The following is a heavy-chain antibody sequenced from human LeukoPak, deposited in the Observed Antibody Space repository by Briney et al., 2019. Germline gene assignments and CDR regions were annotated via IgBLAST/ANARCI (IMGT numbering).Heavy chain of an antibody. CDR2: IIPIFGTA. Sequence: ASVKVSCKASGGTFSSYAISWVRQAPGQGLEWMGRIIPIFGTANCAQKFQGRVTITTDESTSTAYMELSSLRSEDTAVYYCTRAMVRGHYYYYMDVWGKGTTVTVSS. V-gene: IGHV1-69*05. CDR1: GGTFSSYA. D-gene: IGHD3-10*01. J-gene: IGHJ6*03. CDR3: TRAMVRGHYYYYMDV.